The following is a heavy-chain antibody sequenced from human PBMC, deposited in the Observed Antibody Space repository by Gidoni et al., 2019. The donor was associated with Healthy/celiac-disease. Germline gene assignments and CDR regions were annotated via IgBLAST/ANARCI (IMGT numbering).Heavy chain of an antibody. CDR2: IIPILGIA. V-gene: IGHV1-69*02. D-gene: IGHD5-12*01. J-gene: IGHJ3*02. CDR1: GGTFSSYT. CDR3: ARGQMATIEPAFDI. Sequence: QVQLVQSGAEVKKPGSSVKVSCKASGGTFSSYTSSWVRQAPGQGLEWMGRIIPILGIANYAQKFQGRVTITADKSTSTAYMELSSLRSEDTAVYYCARGQMATIEPAFDIWGQGTMVTVSS.